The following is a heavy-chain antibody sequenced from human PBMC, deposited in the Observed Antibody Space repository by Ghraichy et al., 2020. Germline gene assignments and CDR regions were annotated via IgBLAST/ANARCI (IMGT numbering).Heavy chain of an antibody. D-gene: IGHD1-1*01. J-gene: IGHJ4*02. CDR3: ARKLFGTTHFDF. Sequence: GGSLRLSCAASGFTFSSYEMNWLRQAPGKGLEWVAYIHDSGTTVFYADSVNGRFTISRDNAKNSLDLQMNSLRAEDTAVYYCARKLFGTTHFDFWGQGTLVTVSS. CDR2: IHDSGTTV. V-gene: IGHV3-48*03. CDR1: GFTFSSYE.